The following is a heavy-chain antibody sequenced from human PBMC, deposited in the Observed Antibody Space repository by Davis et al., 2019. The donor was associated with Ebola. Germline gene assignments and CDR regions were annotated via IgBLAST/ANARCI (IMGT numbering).Heavy chain of an antibody. Sequence: PGGSLRLSCAASGFTFSSYEMNWVRQAPGKGLEWVSYISSSGSTIYYADSVKGRFTISRDNSKNSLYLQMNSLRTEDTALYYCAKDMWELLILDYWGQGTLVTVSS. D-gene: IGHD1-26*01. V-gene: IGHV3-48*03. CDR3: AKDMWELLILDY. CDR1: GFTFSSYE. CDR2: ISSSGSTI. J-gene: IGHJ4*02.